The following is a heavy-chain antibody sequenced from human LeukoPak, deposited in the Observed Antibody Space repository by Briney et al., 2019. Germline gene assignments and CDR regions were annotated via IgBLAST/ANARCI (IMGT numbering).Heavy chain of an antibody. Sequence: SETLSLTCTVSGGSISSYYWSWIRQPPGKGLEWIGYIYYSGSTNYNPSLKSRVTISVGTSKNQFSLKLSSVTAADTAVYYCARDTGLGGSYPNWFDPWGQGTLVTVSS. CDR3: ARDTGLGGSYPNWFDP. J-gene: IGHJ5*02. CDR1: GGSISSYY. V-gene: IGHV4-59*12. D-gene: IGHD1-26*01. CDR2: IYYSGST.